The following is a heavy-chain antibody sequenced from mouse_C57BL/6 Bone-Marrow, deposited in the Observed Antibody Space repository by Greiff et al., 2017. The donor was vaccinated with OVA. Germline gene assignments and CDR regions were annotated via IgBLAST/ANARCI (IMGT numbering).Heavy chain of an antibody. V-gene: IGHV14-3*01. CDR2: IDPANGST. Sequence: VQLQQSVAELVRPGASVKLSCTASGFTFRNSYMHWVKQRPGQGLEWIGVIDPANGSTKYAPKFQGKATITADTSSTTAYLQLSSLTSEDTAIYGCSRGDYWGQGTTLTVSS. J-gene: IGHJ2*01. CDR1: GFTFRNSY. CDR3: SRGDY.